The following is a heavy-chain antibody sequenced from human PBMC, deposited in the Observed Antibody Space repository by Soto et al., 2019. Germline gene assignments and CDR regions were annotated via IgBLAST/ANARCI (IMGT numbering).Heavy chain of an antibody. V-gene: IGHV3-15*01. Sequence: EVQLVESGGGLVKPGGSLRLSCAASGFTFSNAWMSWVRQAPGKGLEWVGRIKSKTDGGTTDYAAPVKGRFTISRDDSKNTLYLQMNSLKTEDTAVYYCTTVDVDYYYYYYMDVWGKGTTVTVSS. CDR1: GFTFSNAW. CDR2: IKSKTDGGTT. CDR3: TTVDVDYYYYYYMDV. J-gene: IGHJ6*03. D-gene: IGHD3-16*01.